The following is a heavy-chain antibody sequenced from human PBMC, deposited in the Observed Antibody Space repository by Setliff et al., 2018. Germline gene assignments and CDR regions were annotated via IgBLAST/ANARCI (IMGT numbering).Heavy chain of an antibody. D-gene: IGHD3-22*01. J-gene: IGHJ1*01. Sequence: ASVKVSCKASGGTFSIFVFSWVRQAPGQRLEWMGWMNIDNGKTEYSPDFQDRVTFTRDTSADIAYMDLSRLRSDDMAVYYCARARGHYYDSSGRSGYFQHWGQGTLVTVSS. CDR2: MNIDNGKT. V-gene: IGHV1-3*03. CDR3: ARARGHYYDSSGRSGYFQH. CDR1: GGTFSIFV.